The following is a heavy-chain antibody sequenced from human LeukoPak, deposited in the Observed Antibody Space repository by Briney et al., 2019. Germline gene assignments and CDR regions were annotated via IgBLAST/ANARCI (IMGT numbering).Heavy chain of an antibody. V-gene: IGHV3-30*04. J-gene: IGHJ4*02. Sequence: PGRSLRLSCAASGFTFSSYAMHWVRQAPGKGLEWVAVISYDGSNKYYADSVKGRFIISRDNSKNTLYLQMNSLRTEDTAMYYCAKDRSVSYYGSGSFYKGSGRLYWGQGTLVTVSS. CDR3: AKDRSVSYYGSGSFYKGSGRLY. CDR1: GFTFSSYA. D-gene: IGHD3-10*01. CDR2: ISYDGSNK.